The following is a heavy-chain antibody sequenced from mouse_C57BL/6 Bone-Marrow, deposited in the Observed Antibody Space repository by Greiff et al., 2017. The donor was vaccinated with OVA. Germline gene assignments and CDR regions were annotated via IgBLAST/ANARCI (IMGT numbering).Heavy chain of an antibody. CDR1: GYTFTSYG. V-gene: IGHV1-81*01. Sequence: QVQLQQSGAELARPGASVKLSCKASGYTFTSYGISWVKQRTGQGLEWIGEIYPRSGNTYYNEKFKGKATLTADKSSSTAYMELRSLKSEDSAVYFCARNWVAWFAYWGQGTLVTVSA. D-gene: IGHD4-1*01. CDR3: ARNWVAWFAY. CDR2: IYPRSGNT. J-gene: IGHJ3*01.